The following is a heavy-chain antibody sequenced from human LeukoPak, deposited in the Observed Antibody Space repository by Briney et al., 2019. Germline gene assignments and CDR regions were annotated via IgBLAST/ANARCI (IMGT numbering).Heavy chain of an antibody. D-gene: IGHD2-2*03. CDR2: ISAYNGNT. J-gene: IGHJ6*02. V-gene: IGHV1-18*04. CDR3: ARDGYCSSTSCYSYYGMDV. CDR1: GYTFTVYY. Sequence: ASVKVSCKASGYTFTVYYMHWVRQAPGQGLEWMGWISAYNGNTNYAQKLQGRVTMTTDTSTSTAYMELRSLRSDDTAVYYCARDGYCSSTSCYSYYGMDVWGQGTTVTVSS.